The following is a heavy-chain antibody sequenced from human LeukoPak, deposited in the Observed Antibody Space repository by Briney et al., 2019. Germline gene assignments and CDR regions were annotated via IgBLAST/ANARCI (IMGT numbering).Heavy chain of an antibody. CDR1: GGSINYYY. CDR2: IYYSGTT. CDR3: AREDRYCSGGSCYSSFAFDI. Sequence: SETLSLTCTVSGGSINYYYLSWIRQPPGQGLEWMGYIYYSGTTNYNPPLKSRVTISVDMSKNQFSLKLRSVTAADTAMYYCAREDRYCSGGSCYSSFAFDIWGQGTMVTVSS. J-gene: IGHJ3*02. D-gene: IGHD2-15*01. V-gene: IGHV4-59*01.